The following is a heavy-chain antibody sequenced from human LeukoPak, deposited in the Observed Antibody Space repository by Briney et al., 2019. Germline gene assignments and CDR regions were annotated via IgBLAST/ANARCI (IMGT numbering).Heavy chain of an antibody. D-gene: IGHD2-8*01. J-gene: IGHJ3*01. CDR1: GFDISSKY. CDR3: ARDVLDAFDL. Sequence: PGGSLRLSCAASGFDISSKYMSWVRQAPGKGLEWVSVLFSGGSTYYADSVKGRFTLSRDNSKNTLFLQMNSLRAEDTAVYYCARDVLDAFDLWGQGTMVTASS. CDR2: LFSGGST. V-gene: IGHV3-66*01.